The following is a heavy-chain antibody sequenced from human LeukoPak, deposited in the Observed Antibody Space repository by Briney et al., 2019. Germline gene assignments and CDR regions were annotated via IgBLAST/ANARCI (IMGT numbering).Heavy chain of an antibody. CDR1: GFTFSSYW. Sequence: GGSLRLSCAASGFTFSSYWMSWVRQAPGKGLEWVANIKQDGSEKYYVDSVKGRFTISRDNAKNSLYLQMNSLRAEDTAVYYCARSNRSYYGSGMDVWGKGTTVTVSS. J-gene: IGHJ6*03. D-gene: IGHD3-10*01. CDR2: IKQDGSEK. V-gene: IGHV3-7*01. CDR3: ARSNRSYYGSGMDV.